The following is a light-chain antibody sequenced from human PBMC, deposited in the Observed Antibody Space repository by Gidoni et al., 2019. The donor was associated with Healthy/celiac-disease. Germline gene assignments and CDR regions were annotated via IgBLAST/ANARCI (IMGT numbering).Light chain of an antibody. Sequence: EIVLTQSPATLSLSPGERATLSCSSSQNVNSYLAWYQQKPGQAPRLLIYDASNRATGIPARFSGSGSGTDFTLTISSLEPEDFAVYYCQQRSNWPGLTFGGGTKVEIK. V-gene: IGKV3-11*01. J-gene: IGKJ4*01. CDR1: QNVNSY. CDR3: QQRSNWPGLT. CDR2: DAS.